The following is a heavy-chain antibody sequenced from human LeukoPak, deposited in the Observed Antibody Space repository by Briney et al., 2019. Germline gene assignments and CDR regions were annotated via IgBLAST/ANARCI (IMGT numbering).Heavy chain of an antibody. D-gene: IGHD3-3*01. V-gene: IGHV1-2*02. CDR2: INPNNGGT. J-gene: IGHJ3*02. CDR3: VKMYYDFWSAFDI. CDR1: GYTFTGYY. Sequence: ASVKVSCKASGYTFTGYYMHWVRRAPGQGLEWMGWINPNNGGTNSAQKFQGRVTMTRDTSISTAYMELSGLRSDDTAVYYCVKMYYDFWSAFDIWGQGTMVTVSS.